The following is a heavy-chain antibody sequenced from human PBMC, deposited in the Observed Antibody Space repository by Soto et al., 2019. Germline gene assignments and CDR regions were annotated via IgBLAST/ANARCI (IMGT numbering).Heavy chain of an antibody. D-gene: IGHD2-2*03. V-gene: IGHV5-51*01. CDR1: GYSFISYW. CDR2: FYPGDSTS. Sequence: GESLKISCKTSGYSFISYWVAWVRQKPGKGLEWMGTFYPGDSTSTYSPSFQGQVTISVDKSISTAYLHLSSLKASDTAMYYCARIIGYCRNNDCSWTFDIWGQGTTVTRLL. J-gene: IGHJ3*02. CDR3: ARIIGYCRNNDCSWTFDI.